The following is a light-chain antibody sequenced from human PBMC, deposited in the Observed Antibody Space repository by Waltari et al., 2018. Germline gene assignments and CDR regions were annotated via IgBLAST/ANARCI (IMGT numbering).Light chain of an antibody. CDR1: QGITNY. Sequence: DIQMTQSPSSLSASVGDSVTITCQASQGITNYFNWYQQKPGMAPKLLIYDATNLEPGVPARFSGAGSGTHFTLTITGLQAEDLATYYRQQYDNLPLTFGGGT. J-gene: IGKJ4*01. CDR2: DAT. CDR3: QQYDNLPLT. V-gene: IGKV1-33*01.